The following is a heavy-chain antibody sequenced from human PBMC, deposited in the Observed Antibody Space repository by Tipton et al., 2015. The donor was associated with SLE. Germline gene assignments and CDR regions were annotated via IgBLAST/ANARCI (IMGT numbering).Heavy chain of an antibody. CDR3: ALGVEMATITEWYFDL. V-gene: IGHV3-23*01. CDR2: ISGSGGST. J-gene: IGHJ2*01. CDR1: GFTFSSYA. D-gene: IGHD5-24*01. Sequence: GSLRLSCAASGFTFSSYAMSWVRQAPGKGLEWVSAISGSGGSTYYADSVKGRFTISRDNCKNTLYLQMNSLRAEDTAVYYCALGVEMATITEWYFDLWDQGTLVTVSS.